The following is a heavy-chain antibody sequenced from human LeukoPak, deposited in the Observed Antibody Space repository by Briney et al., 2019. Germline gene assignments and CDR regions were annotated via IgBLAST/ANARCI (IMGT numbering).Heavy chain of an antibody. CDR1: GGSISSYY. D-gene: IGHD6-13*01. J-gene: IGHJ4*02. Sequence: SETLSLTCTVSGGSISSYYWSWIRQPPGKGLEWIGYIYYSGSTNYNPSLKSRVTISVDTSKNQFSLKLSSVTAADTAVYYCARFSAAAAAGPLFDYWGQGTLVTVSS. V-gene: IGHV4-59*08. CDR3: ARFSAAAAAGPLFDY. CDR2: IYYSGST.